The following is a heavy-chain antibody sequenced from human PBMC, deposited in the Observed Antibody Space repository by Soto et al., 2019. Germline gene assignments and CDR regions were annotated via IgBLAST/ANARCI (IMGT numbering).Heavy chain of an antibody. Sequence: QVQLVQSGAEVKKPGSSVKASCKASGGTFSPYTVNWVRQAPGQGLEWMGRIIPFLGVKNYAQKFHARVTLTADTSTTTAYMELSGLRFEDTAVYYCARDWESTVSTWSFGAFWGRGTLVTVSS. V-gene: IGHV1-69*08. CDR2: IIPFLGVK. CDR3: ARDWESTVSTWSFGAF. CDR1: GGTFSPYT. D-gene: IGHD3-10*01. J-gene: IGHJ4*02.